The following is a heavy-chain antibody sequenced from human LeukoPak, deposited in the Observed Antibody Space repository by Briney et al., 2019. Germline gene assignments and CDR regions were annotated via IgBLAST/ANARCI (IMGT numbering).Heavy chain of an antibody. CDR3: ATLAVAGADFDY. CDR2: FDPEDGET. CDR1: GYTLTELS. Sequence: GASVKVSCKVSGYTLTELSMHWVRQAPGKGLEWMGGFDPEDGETIYAQEFQGRVTMTEDTSTDTAYMELSSLRSEDTAVYYCATLAVAGADFDYWGQGTLVTVSS. J-gene: IGHJ4*02. V-gene: IGHV1-24*01. D-gene: IGHD6-19*01.